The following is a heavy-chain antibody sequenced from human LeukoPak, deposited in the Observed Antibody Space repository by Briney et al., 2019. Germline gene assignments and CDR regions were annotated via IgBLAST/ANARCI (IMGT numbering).Heavy chain of an antibody. CDR1: GFTFNTYA. CDR3: AKAHHNYVWGSYRLIYYYYYMDV. CDR2: ISDSGGSA. D-gene: IGHD3-16*02. Sequence: GGSLRLSCAASGFTFNTYAMSWVRQAPGKGLEWVSAISDSGGSAYYADSVKGRFTISRDNSKNTLYLQMNSLRAEDTAVYYCAKAHHNYVWGSYRLIYYYYYMDVWGKGTAVTVSS. V-gene: IGHV3-23*01. J-gene: IGHJ6*03.